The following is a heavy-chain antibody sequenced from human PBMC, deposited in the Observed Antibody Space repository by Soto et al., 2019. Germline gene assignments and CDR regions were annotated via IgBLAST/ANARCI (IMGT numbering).Heavy chain of an antibody. CDR3: ARDLGYCSSTSCRASWFEP. V-gene: IGHV1-69*06. D-gene: IGHD2-2*03. J-gene: IGHJ5*02. CDR1: VGGFSGYA. Sequence: SVKVAWKGAVGGFSGYAGGRGRQAPGQGLAWMGGIIPSFGTANYAQKFQGRVTITADKSTSTAYMELSSLRSEDTAVYYCARDLGYCSSTSCRASWFEPWGQGTLVTVSS. CDR2: IIPSFGTA.